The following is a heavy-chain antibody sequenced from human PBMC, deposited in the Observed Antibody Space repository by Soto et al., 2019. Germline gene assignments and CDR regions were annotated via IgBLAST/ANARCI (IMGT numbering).Heavy chain of an antibody. V-gene: IGHV3-30*18. D-gene: IGHD2-2*01. CDR1: GFTFNNYG. J-gene: IGHJ6*03. CDR3: AKDSTRDYYCDMDV. Sequence: QVQLVESGGGVVQPGRSLRLSCAASGFTFNNYGIHWVRQAPGKGLEWVSFISYDGNKKYYADSVRGRFTISRDNSKNTLFLQLNSLRLEDTAVYFCAKDSTRDYYCDMDVWGKGTTVTVSS. CDR2: ISYDGNKK.